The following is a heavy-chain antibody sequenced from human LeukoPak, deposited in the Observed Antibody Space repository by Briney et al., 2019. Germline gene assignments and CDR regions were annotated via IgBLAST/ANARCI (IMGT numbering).Heavy chain of an antibody. CDR1: GGSISSYY. J-gene: IGHJ4*02. Sequence: SETLSLTCTVSGGSISSYYWSWIRQPPGKGLEWIGYIYYNGLTYYNPSLKSRITISVDTSRNLFSLNLTSLTAADAAVYYCAKLDWGSAGSGAFDYWGQGTPVSVSS. CDR2: IYYNGLT. V-gene: IGHV4-59*04. CDR3: AKLDWGSAGSGAFDY. D-gene: IGHD7-27*01.